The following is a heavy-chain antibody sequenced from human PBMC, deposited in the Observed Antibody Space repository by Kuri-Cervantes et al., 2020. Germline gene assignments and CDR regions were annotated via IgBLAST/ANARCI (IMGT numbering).Heavy chain of an antibody. D-gene: IGHD6-13*01. CDR1: GFTFSSYS. CDR2: ISSSSSTI. V-gene: IGHV3-48*01. Sequence: GESLKISCAASGFTFSSYSMNWVRQAPGKGLEWVSYISSSSSTIYYADSVKGRFTISRDNAKNSLYLQMNSLKTEDTAVYYCTTDGTGYSSSWYAGWEYYYYGMDVWGQGTTVTVSS. J-gene: IGHJ6*02. CDR3: TTDGTGYSSSWYAGWEYYYYGMDV.